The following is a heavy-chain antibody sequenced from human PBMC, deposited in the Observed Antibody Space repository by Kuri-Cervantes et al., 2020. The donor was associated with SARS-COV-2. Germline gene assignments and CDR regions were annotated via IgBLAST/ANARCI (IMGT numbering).Heavy chain of an antibody. Sequence: KVSCKGSGYSFTSYWIGWVRQMPGKGLEWMGIVYPGDSDTGYSPSFQGRVTISADKSISTAYLQWSSLKASDTAMYYCARHLTGSYWYYYYMDVWGKGTTVTVSS. CDR2: VYPGDSDT. CDR1: GYSFTSYW. D-gene: IGHD2-8*02. CDR3: ARHLTGSYWYYYYMDV. V-gene: IGHV5-51*01. J-gene: IGHJ6*03.